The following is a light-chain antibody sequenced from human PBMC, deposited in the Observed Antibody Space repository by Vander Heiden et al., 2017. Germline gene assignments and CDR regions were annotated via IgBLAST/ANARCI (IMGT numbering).Light chain of an antibody. CDR3: GTWDSSLSVVV. CDR2: DND. J-gene: IGLJ2*01. V-gene: IGLV1-51*01. Sequence: QSVLTQPPSVSAASGQRVTISCSGSTSNIEGNSVSWYQQVPGTVPKLLIYDNDKRPSGIPDRFSGFKSATSATLVITGLQTGDEANYYCGTWDSSLSVVVFGGETRLTVL. CDR1: TSNIEGNS.